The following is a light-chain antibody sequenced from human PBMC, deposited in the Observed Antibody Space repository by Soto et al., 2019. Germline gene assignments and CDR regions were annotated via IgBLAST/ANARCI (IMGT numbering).Light chain of an antibody. CDR2: EDN. CDR3: CSYAGSGVV. J-gene: IGLJ2*01. V-gene: IGLV2-23*01. Sequence: QSVLTQPASVSGSPGQSITISCTGTSSDVGSYNLVSWYQQHPGKVPKLMIHEDNKRPSGVSNRFSGSKSGNTASLTISGLQAEDEADYYCCSYAGSGVVFGGGTKVTVL. CDR1: SSDVGSYNL.